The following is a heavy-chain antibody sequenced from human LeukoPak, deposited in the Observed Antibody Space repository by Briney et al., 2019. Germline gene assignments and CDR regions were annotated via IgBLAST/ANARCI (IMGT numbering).Heavy chain of an antibody. J-gene: IGHJ4*02. V-gene: IGHV4-34*01. Sequence: SETLSLTCAVYGGSFSGYYWSWIRQPPGKRLEWIGEINHSGSTNYNPSLKSRVTISVDTSKNQFSLKLSSVTAADTAVYYCAGSSYSSSPPEAHFDYWGQGTLVTVSS. CDR2: INHSGST. D-gene: IGHD6-6*01. CDR3: AGSSYSSSPPEAHFDY. CDR1: GGSFSGYY.